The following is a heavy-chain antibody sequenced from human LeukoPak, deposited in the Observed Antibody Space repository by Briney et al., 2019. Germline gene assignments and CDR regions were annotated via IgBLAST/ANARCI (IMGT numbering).Heavy chain of an antibody. CDR3: AREGYDSSGYYFDY. V-gene: IGHV3-30-3*01. CDR2: ISYDGSNK. J-gene: IGHJ4*02. D-gene: IGHD3-22*01. Sequence: GGSLRLSCAASGFTFSSYAMHWVRQAPGKGLEWVAVISYDGSNKYYADSVKGRFTISRDNSKNTLYLQMNSLRAEDTAVYYCAREGYDSSGYYFDYWGRGTLVTVSS. CDR1: GFTFSSYA.